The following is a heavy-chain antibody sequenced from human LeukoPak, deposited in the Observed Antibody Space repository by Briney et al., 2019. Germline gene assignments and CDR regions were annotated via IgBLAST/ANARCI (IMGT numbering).Heavy chain of an antibody. V-gene: IGHV3-9*01. CDR1: GFTFSSYE. CDR3: AKALTLDAFDI. J-gene: IGHJ3*02. CDR2: ISWNSGSI. Sequence: GGSLRLSCAASGFTFSSYEMNWVRQAPGKGLEWVSGISWNSGSIGYADSVKGRFTISRDNAKNSLYLQMNSLRAEDTALYYCAKALTLDAFDIWGQGTMVTVSS.